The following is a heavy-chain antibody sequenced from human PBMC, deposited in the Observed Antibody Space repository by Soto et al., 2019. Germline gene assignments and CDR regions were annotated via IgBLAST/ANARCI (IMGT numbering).Heavy chain of an antibody. J-gene: IGHJ4*02. CDR2: IYWDDDK. Sequence: SGPTLVNPTQTLTLTCTFSGFSLSTSGVGVGWIRQPPGKALEWLALIYWDDDKRYSPSLKSRLTITKDTSKNQVVLTMTNIDPVDTATYYCAHWSSLRSDYWGQGTLVTVSS. CDR3: AHWSSLRSDY. V-gene: IGHV2-5*02. CDR1: GFSLSTSGVG. D-gene: IGHD4-17*01.